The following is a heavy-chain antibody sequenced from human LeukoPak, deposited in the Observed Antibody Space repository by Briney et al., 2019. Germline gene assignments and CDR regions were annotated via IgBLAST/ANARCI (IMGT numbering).Heavy chain of an antibody. J-gene: IGHJ4*02. CDR3: ASPAGDYDPGDY. V-gene: IGHV3-30*02. CDR1: GFTFSSYG. Sequence: GGSLRLSCAASGFTFSSYGMHWVRQVPGKGLEWVAFMRYGESDTYYTDSVKGRFTISRDNSKNTLYLQMNSLRAEDTAVYYCASPAGDYDPGDYWGQGTLVTVSS. CDR2: MRYGESDT. D-gene: IGHD4-17*01.